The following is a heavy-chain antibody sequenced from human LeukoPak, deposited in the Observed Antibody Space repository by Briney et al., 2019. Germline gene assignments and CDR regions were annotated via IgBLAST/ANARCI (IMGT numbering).Heavy chain of an antibody. CDR1: GFPFSSYW. D-gene: IGHD3-3*01. J-gene: IGHJ6*02. CDR2: IKQDGSKK. Sequence: GGSLRLSCVASGFPFSSYWMTWVRQAPGKGLEWVANIKQDGSKKSYVDSVKGRFTISRDNAENSLYLQMNSLRAEDTAVYYCARVYYDFWSGYGMDVWGQGTTVTVSS. CDR3: ARVYYDFWSGYGMDV. V-gene: IGHV3-7*03.